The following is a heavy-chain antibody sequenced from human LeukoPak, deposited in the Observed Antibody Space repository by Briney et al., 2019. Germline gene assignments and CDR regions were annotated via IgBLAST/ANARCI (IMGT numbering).Heavy chain of an antibody. J-gene: IGHJ4*02. D-gene: IGHD5-12*01. CDR3: ARGGSGYYIAVFDY. CDR2: LSYSGST. Sequence: SETLSPTCTVSGGSISGTSYYWGWIRQPPGKGLEWIGRLSYSGSTYCNPSLKSRVTISVDTSKTHLSLRLSSVTAADTAVYYCARGGSGYYIAVFDYWGQGTLVTVSS. CDR1: GGSISGTSYY. V-gene: IGHV4-39*07.